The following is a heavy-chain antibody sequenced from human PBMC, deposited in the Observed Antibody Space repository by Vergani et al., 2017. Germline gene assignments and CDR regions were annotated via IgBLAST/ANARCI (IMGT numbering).Heavy chain of an antibody. V-gene: IGHV3-48*04. Sequence: EVQLVESGGGLVQPGGSLRLSCAASGFTFSSYSMNWVRHAPGKGLEWVSYISSSSSTIYYADSVKGRFTISRDNAKNSLYLQMNSLRAEDTAVYYCATVGDYYDSSGYYYGGYWGQGTLVTVSS. J-gene: IGHJ4*02. D-gene: IGHD3-22*01. CDR3: ATVGDYYDSSGYYYGGY. CDR1: GFTFSSYS. CDR2: ISSSSSTI.